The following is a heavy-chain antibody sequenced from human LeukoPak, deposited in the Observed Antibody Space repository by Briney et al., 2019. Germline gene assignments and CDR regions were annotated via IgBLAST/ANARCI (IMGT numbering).Heavy chain of an antibody. J-gene: IGHJ3*02. CDR1: GFTFSTYE. CDR3: AREGGFGYDDAFDT. V-gene: IGHV3-48*03. CDR2: ISGSGSSI. Sequence: GGSLRLSCTASGFTFSTYEMNWVRQAPGKGLEWISCISGSGSSIFYADSLQGRFTVSRDNAKNSVYLQMNSLRAEDTAVYYCAREGGFGYDDAFDTWGHGTTVIVSS. D-gene: IGHD3-16*02.